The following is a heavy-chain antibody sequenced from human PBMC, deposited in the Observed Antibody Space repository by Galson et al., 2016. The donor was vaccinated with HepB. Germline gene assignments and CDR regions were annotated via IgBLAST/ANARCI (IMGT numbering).Heavy chain of an antibody. CDR3: ARNSGYDSRPLDY. D-gene: IGHD5-12*01. V-gene: IGHV4-31*03. Sequence: TLSLTCTVSGGSISSGGFYWSWIRQHPGKGLEWIGCLYYSGNTYYNPSLKSRVTMSADPSKNHFSLRLTSVTAADTAVYHCARNSGYDSRPLDYWGQGTLVTVSS. CDR1: GGSISSGGFY. CDR2: LYYSGNT. J-gene: IGHJ4*02.